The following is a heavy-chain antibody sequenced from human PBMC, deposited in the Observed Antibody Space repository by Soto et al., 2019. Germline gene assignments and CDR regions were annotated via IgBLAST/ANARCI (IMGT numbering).Heavy chain of an antibody. CDR1: GGSISSYY. Sequence: SETLPVTCTVSGGSISSYYWRCIRQPPGKGLEWIGYIYYSGSTNYNPSLKSRVTISVDTSKNQFSLKLSSVTAADTAVYYGARVVKEFCGHMILLDVWGQGTTVTVSS. V-gene: IGHV4-59*01. D-gene: IGHD3-16*01. J-gene: IGHJ6*02. CDR2: IYYSGST. CDR3: ARVVKEFCGHMILLDV.